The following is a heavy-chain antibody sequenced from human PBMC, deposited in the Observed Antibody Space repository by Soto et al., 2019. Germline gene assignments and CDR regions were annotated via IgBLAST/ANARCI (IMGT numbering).Heavy chain of an antibody. CDR2: IIPIFGTA. V-gene: IGHV1-69*13. J-gene: IGHJ6*02. Sequence: GASVKVSCKASGGTFSSYAISWVRQAPGQGLEWMGGIIPIFGTADYAQKFQGRVTITADESTSTAYMELSSLRSEDTAVYYCASVSLVRGVLTVDYYYGMDVWGQGTTVTVSS. D-gene: IGHD3-10*01. CDR3: ASVSLVRGVLTVDYYYGMDV. CDR1: GGTFSSYA.